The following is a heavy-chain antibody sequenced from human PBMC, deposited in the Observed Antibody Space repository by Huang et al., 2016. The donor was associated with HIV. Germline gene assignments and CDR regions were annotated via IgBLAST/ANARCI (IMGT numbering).Heavy chain of an antibody. CDR1: GYTFSSFG. V-gene: IGHV1-18*01. D-gene: IGHD5-18*01. Sequence: SVKVSCKASGYTFSSFGISWVRQAPGQGLEWVGWISVYNGNTKLAQKFQGRLTMTTDTSTSTAYMELRSLRSDDTAVYYCARGGGIQLWLLGYYYMDVWGNGTTVTVSS. J-gene: IGHJ6*03. CDR2: ISVYNGNT. CDR3: ARGGGIQLWLLGYYYMDV.